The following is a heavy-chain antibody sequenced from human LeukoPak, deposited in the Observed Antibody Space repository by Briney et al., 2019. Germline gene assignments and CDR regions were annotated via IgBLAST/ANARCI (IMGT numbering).Heavy chain of an antibody. J-gene: IGHJ3*02. V-gene: IGHV4-59*12. CDR3: TRDYMAAAGTVEAFDI. CDR2: IYYSGST. Sequence: SETLSLTCTVSGGSISSYYWSWIRQPPGKGLEWIGYIYYSGSTNYNPSLKSRVTISVDTSKNQLSLKLNSVTAADTAVYYCTRDYMAAAGTVEAFDIWGQGTMVTVSA. CDR1: GGSISSYY. D-gene: IGHD6-13*01.